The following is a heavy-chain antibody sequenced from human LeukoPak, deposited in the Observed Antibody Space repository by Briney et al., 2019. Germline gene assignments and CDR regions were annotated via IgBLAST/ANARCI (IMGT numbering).Heavy chain of an antibody. J-gene: IGHJ4*02. CDR1: RFTFSGYA. CDR2: ITGSGDTT. CDR3: AKGGIAAAAIDY. D-gene: IGHD6-13*01. V-gene: IGHV3-23*01. Sequence: GGSLRLSCAASRFTFSGYAMSWVRQAPGKGLEWVSTITGSGDTTYYADSVKGRFTISRDNSKNTLYLQMNSLRAEDTAIYYCAKGGIAAAAIDYWGQGTLVTVSS.